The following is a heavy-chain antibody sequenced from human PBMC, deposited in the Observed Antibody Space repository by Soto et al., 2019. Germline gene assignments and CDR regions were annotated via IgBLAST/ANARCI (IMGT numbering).Heavy chain of an antibody. D-gene: IGHD3-10*01. CDR1: GGSISSGGYY. CDR3: ASLAPYGSGSLNWFDP. J-gene: IGHJ5*02. CDR2: IYYSGST. Sequence: QVQLQESGPGLVKPSQTLSLTCTVSGGSISSGGYYWSWIRQHPGKGLEWIGYIYYSGSTYYNPSLKSRVTISVDTSKNQFALKLSSVTAADTAVYYCASLAPYGSGSLNWFDPWGQGTLVTVSS. V-gene: IGHV4-31*03.